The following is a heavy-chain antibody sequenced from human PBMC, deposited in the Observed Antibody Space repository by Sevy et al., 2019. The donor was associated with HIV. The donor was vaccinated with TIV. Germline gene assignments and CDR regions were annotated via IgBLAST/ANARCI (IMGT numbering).Heavy chain of an antibody. Sequence: GGCLRLSCAASGFTCNRYSMHWVRQAPGKGLEWVATISFDATNKHYPDSVKGRFTISRDNFQNSLFLQMDSLRPEDTAVYYCALERLSSDVAEYFQNWGQGTLVTVSS. CDR3: ALERLSSDVAEYFQN. D-gene: IGHD1-1*01. CDR1: GFTCNRYS. CDR2: ISFDATNK. J-gene: IGHJ1*01. V-gene: IGHV3-30-3*01.